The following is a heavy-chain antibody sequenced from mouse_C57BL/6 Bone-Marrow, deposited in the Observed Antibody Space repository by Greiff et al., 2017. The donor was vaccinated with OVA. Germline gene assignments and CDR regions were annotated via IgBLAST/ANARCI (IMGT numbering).Heavy chain of an antibody. CDR3: ARDSDYGNWFAY. D-gene: IGHD2-1*01. CDR1: GFTFSDFY. Sequence: EVKVVESGGGLVQSGRSLRLSCATSGFTFSDFYMEWVRQAPGKGLEWIAASRNKANDYTTEYSASVKGRFIVSRDTSQSILYLQMNALRAEDTAIYYCARDSDYGNWFAYWGQGTLVTVFA. J-gene: IGHJ3*01. CDR2: SRNKANDYTT. V-gene: IGHV7-1*01.